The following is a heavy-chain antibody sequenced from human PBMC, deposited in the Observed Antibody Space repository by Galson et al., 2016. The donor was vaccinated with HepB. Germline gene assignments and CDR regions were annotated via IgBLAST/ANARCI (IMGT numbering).Heavy chain of an antibody. CDR1: GFTFRNYG. V-gene: IGHV3-23*01. CDR3: VQGSTAPAV. CDR2: ISRSGDST. Sequence: SLRLSCAASGFTFRNYGMTWDRQAPGKGLEVVSSISRSGDSTDYADSVKGRFTISRDNSKNTLSLQMNSLTADDTAIYYCVQGSTAPAVWGKGTTVTVSS. J-gene: IGHJ6*04. D-gene: IGHD2-2*01.